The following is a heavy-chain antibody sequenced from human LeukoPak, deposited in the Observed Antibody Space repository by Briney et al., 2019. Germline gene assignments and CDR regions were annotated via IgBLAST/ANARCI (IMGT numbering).Heavy chain of an antibody. CDR3: ARWGLTAGPYGYNSQY. V-gene: IGHV5-51*01. J-gene: IGHJ4*02. D-gene: IGHD5-24*01. Sequence: GESLQISCKGSGYSFTSYWIGWVRQMPGKGLEWMGIIYPGDSDTRYSPSFQGQVTISADKSISTAYLQWSSLKASDTAMYYCARWGLTAGPYGYNSQYWGQGTLVTVSS. CDR1: GYSFTSYW. CDR2: IYPGDSDT.